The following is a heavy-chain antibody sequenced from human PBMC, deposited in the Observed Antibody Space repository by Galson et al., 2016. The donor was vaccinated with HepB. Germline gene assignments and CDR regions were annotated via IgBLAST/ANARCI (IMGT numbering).Heavy chain of an antibody. Sequence: SVKVSCKASEYTFTRYYIHWVRQAPGQGLEWMAIINPNGDGTRYAQKFQGRVTMTRDKSTSPVYMERSSLRCEDTAVYYCAKERGSRLTMVRGVLDPFDIWGQGTLITVSS. CDR1: EYTFTRYY. J-gene: IGHJ3*02. D-gene: IGHD3-10*01. CDR2: INPNGDGT. V-gene: IGHV1-46*01. CDR3: AKERGSRLTMVRGVLDPFDI.